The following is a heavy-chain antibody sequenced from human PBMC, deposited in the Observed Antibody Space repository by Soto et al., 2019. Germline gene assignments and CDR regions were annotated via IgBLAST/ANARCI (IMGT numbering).Heavy chain of an antibody. D-gene: IGHD2-2*01. CDR2: IYYSGST. V-gene: IGHV4-59*08. J-gene: IGHJ6*02. CDR3: ARLHGYCISTSCYGYYGMDV. CDR1: GGSISSYY. Sequence: SETLSLTCTVSGGSISSYYWSWIRQPPGKGLEWIGYIYYSGSTNYNPSLKSRVTMSVDTSKNQFSLKLSSVTAADTAVYYCARLHGYCISTSCYGYYGMDVWGQGTTVTVSS.